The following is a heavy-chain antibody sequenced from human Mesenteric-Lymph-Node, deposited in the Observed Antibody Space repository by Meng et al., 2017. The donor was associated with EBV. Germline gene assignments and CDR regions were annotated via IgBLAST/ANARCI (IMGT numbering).Heavy chain of an antibody. CDR1: GGSFSGYS. CDR3: ARQGYCRTTTCSTWFDP. J-gene: IGHJ5*02. V-gene: IGHV4-34*12. CDR2: ILHSETA. Sequence: QVQIQQWAAGFLKPSETLCLSCVIYGGSFSGYSWNWIRQAPGKGLEWIGKILHSETADYNPSLEDRVIISADTSKNQFSLKLTSVTAADTAVYYCARQGYCRTTTCSTWFDPWGQGTLVTVSS. D-gene: IGHD2-2*01.